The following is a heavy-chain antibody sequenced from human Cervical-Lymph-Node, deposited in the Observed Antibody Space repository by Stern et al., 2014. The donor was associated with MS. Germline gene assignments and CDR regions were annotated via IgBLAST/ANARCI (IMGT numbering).Heavy chain of an antibody. J-gene: IGHJ4*02. Sequence: EQLVESGANMKKPGASVRVSCKAFGYDFTGFFIHWVRQVPGQGLEWMGRLNPNSDDPTYAQNFQDRVTLTSDTSIGTAYLELSRLTSADTAVYYCAREATRIIVGIDYWGQGTPVTVSS. CDR1: GYDFTGFF. CDR3: AREATRIIVGIDY. CDR2: LNPNSDDP. V-gene: IGHV1-2*06. D-gene: IGHD2/OR15-2a*01.